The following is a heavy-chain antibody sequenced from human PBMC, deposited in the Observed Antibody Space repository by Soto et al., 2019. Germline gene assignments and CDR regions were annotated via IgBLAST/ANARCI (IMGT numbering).Heavy chain of an antibody. Sequence: QVQLVESGGGVVQPGRSLRLSCAASGFTFSSYAMHWVRQAPGKGLEWVAVISYDVSKKYYADSVKGRFTISRDNSKNTLYLKMNSLRAEDTAVYYCARSDRGGYCYGSEADAFDIWGQGTMVTVSS. D-gene: IGHD5-18*01. CDR3: ARSDRGGYCYGSEADAFDI. V-gene: IGHV3-30-3*01. J-gene: IGHJ3*02. CDR2: ISYDVSKK. CDR1: GFTFSSYA.